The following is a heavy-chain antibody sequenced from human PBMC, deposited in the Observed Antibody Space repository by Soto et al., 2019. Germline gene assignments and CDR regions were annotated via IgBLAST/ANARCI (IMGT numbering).Heavy chain of an antibody. CDR3: ARDRGWFYFDD. D-gene: IGHD3-10*01. V-gene: IGHV4-30-4*07. J-gene: IGHJ4*02. CDR1: GGSISSGGYS. CDR2: IYYSGST. Sequence: SETLSLTCAVSGGSISSGGYSWTWIRQPPGKGLEWIGYIYYSGSTYYNPSLKSRITISVDTSKNQFSLRLSSVTAADTAVYYCARDRGWFYFDDWGQGTLVTVSS.